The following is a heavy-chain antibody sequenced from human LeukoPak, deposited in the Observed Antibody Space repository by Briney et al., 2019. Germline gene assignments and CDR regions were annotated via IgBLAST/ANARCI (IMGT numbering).Heavy chain of an antibody. CDR1: GYTFTGYF. V-gene: IGHV1-46*01. J-gene: IGHJ5*02. CDR2: ISPSSGST. Sequence: ASVKVSCKASGYTFTGYFLLWVRPAPGQGPEWVGVISPSSGSTIYPQKFKGRVTLTRDMSTSTDYSELSSLRSEDTAVYYCARDNSVRDEAWWFNPWGQGTLVTVSS. CDR3: ARDNSVRDEAWWFNP. D-gene: IGHD5-24*01.